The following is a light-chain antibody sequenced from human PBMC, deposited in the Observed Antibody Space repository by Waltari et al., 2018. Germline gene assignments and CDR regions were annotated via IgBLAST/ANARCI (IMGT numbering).Light chain of an antibody. Sequence: QSALTQPASVSGSPGQSITISCTGTSADVGGYNYFSWYQQYPGKAPKLMSYEVSFRPSGISNRFSGSKAGNTATLTISGLQAEDEADYYCSSKTSASGVFGTGTTVTVL. CDR3: SSKTSASGV. V-gene: IGLV2-14*01. J-gene: IGLJ1*01. CDR1: SADVGGYNY. CDR2: EVS.